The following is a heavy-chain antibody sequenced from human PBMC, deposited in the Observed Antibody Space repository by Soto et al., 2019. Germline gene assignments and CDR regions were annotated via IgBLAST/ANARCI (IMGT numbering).Heavy chain of an antibody. CDR1: GYPFTDYF. D-gene: IGHD2-21*02. CDR2: ISLYHHST. Sequence: EASVKVSCKTSGYPFTDYFIHWVRQAPGQGLEWMGIISLYHHSTSYAQKFQGRLTVTADTSTTTVYMDLSSLTSEDSAVYWCARELYSCGGDCPYYMDYWGQGTLVTSPQ. CDR3: ARELYSCGGDCPYYMDY. J-gene: IGHJ4*02. V-gene: IGHV1-46*01.